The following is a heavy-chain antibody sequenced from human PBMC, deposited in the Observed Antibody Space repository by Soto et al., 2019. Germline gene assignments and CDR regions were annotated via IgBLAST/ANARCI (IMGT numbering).Heavy chain of an antibody. CDR3: ARRYSSSFDY. D-gene: IGHD6-13*01. CDR1: GGSISSYY. CDR2: IYYSGST. V-gene: IGHV4-59*08. J-gene: IGHJ4*02. Sequence: QVQLQESGPGLVKPSETLSLTCTVSGGSISSYYWSWIRQPPGKGLEWIGYIYYSGSTNYNPSLXRXVXIXLDTSKNQFSLKLSSVTAADTAVYYCARRYSSSFDYWGQGTLVTVSS.